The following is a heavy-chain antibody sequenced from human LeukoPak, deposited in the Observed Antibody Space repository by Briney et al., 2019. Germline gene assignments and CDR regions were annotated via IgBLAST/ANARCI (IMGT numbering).Heavy chain of an antibody. Sequence: GGSLRLSCAASGFTFSAYAINWARQAPGKGLEWVSSINSAGASIYCADSLKGRFTISRDNAKNSLSLQMNSLRAEDTAVYYCARGRNAGGPYYSDYWGQGTLVTVSS. CDR1: GFTFSAYA. CDR2: INSAGASI. CDR3: ARGRNAGGPYYSDY. J-gene: IGHJ4*02. V-gene: IGHV3-21*01. D-gene: IGHD4-23*01.